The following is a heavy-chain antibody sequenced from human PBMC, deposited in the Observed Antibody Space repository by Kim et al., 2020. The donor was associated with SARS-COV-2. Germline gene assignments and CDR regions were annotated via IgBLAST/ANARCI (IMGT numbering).Heavy chain of an antibody. D-gene: IGHD4-17*01. V-gene: IGHV1-24*01. CDR3: ATFYGDYGQYYYYYGMDV. CDR2: FDPEDGET. Sequence: ASVKVSCKVSGYTLTELSMHWVRQAPGKGLEWMGGFDPEDGETIYAQKFQGRVTMTEDTSTDTDYMELSSLRSEDTAVYYCATFYGDYGQYYYYYGMDVWGQGTTVTVSS. CDR1: GYTLTELS. J-gene: IGHJ6*02.